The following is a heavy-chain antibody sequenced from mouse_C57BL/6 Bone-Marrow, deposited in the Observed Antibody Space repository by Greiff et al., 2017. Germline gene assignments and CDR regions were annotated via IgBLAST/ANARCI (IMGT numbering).Heavy chain of an antibody. CDR2: INPGSGGT. J-gene: IGHJ3*01. V-gene: IGHV1-54*01. Sequence: QVQLQQSGAELVRPGTSVKVSCKASGYAFTNYLIEWVKQRPGQGLEWIGVINPGSGGTNYNEKFKGKATLTADKSSSTAYMQLSSLTSEDSAVYFCAIYDYPAWFAYWGQGTLVTVSA. CDR1: GYAFTNYL. CDR3: AIYDYPAWFAY. D-gene: IGHD2-4*01.